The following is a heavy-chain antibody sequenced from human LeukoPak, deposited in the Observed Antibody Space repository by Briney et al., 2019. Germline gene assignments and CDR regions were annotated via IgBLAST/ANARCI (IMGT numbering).Heavy chain of an antibody. V-gene: IGHV3-21*01. CDR1: GFTFSSYS. D-gene: IGHD6-19*01. Sequence: AGTLRLSCAASGFTFSSYSMNWVRQAPGEGLEWFSSISSSSSYIYYADSVKGRFTISRDNAKNSLYLQMNSLRAEDTAVYYCARSSGWYRRRSFDYWGQGTLVTVSS. CDR2: ISSSSSYI. CDR3: ARSSGWYRRRSFDY. J-gene: IGHJ4*02.